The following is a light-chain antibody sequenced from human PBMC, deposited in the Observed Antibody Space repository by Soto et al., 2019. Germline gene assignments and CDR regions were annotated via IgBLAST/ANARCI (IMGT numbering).Light chain of an antibody. V-gene: IGKV1-12*01. Sequence: DIQMTQSPWSVSASVGDRLTITCRASRDISNSLAWYQQTPGKAPKLLIYAASTLESGVPSRFSATVSGTEFSLTITSLQPEDFATYYCQQLFDSPITFGQGTRLEI. CDR3: QQLFDSPIT. CDR2: AAS. CDR1: RDISNS. J-gene: IGKJ5*01.